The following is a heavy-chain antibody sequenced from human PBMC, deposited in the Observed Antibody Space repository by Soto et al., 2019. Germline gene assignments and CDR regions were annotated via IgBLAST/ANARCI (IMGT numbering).Heavy chain of an antibody. D-gene: IGHD5-18*01. CDR3: ARDQQLWLVGMDV. CDR1: GGSISSYY. CDR2: VHHSGTT. V-gene: IGHV4-59*01. Sequence: SETLSLTCTVSGGSISSYYWTWIRQSPGKGPEWIGYVHHSGTTNYNPSLESRVTMSLDTSKSQFSLKLNAVTAADTAVYYCARDQQLWLVGMDVWGRGTTVTVSS. J-gene: IGHJ6*02.